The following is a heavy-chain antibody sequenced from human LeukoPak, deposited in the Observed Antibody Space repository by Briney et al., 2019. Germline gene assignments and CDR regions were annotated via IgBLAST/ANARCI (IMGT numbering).Heavy chain of an antibody. CDR1: AYTLTELS. J-gene: IGHJ4*02. V-gene: IGHV1-24*01. Sequence: SGTVACKVYAYTLTELSIHWVRQAAGKGSEWMGGFDSEDGETIYAQKFQGRVTMTEDTSTATAYMDLSRLRSEDTAVYSCATDPRGGNGYFDYWGQGTLVTVSS. CDR3: ATDPRGGNGYFDY. D-gene: IGHD3-10*01. CDR2: FDSEDGET.